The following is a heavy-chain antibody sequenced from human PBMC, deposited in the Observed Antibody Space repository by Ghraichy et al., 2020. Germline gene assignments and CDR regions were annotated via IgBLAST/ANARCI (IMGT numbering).Heavy chain of an antibody. CDR1: GFTFSGSA. CDR2: IRSKANSYAT. Sequence: RGSLRLSCAASGFTFSGSAMHWVRQASGKGLEWVGRIRSKANSYATTYAASVKGRFTISRDDSKNTAYLQMNSLKTEDTAVYYCTAAPGYCSSTSCPGTFDPWGQGTLVTVSS. J-gene: IGHJ5*02. D-gene: IGHD2-2*01. CDR3: TAAPGYCSSTSCPGTFDP. V-gene: IGHV3-73*01.